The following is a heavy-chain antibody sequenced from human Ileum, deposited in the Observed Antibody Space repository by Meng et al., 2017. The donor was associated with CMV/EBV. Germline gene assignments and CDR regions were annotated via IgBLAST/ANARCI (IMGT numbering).Heavy chain of an antibody. CDR3: ARGSGSYYDY. J-gene: IGHJ4*02. Sequence: LYCAASGFSFSSYRMHWVRQAPGKGLEWVSSISTGSSYIFYADSVKGRFTISRDNAKSSLYLQMDSLRVEDTAVYYCARGSGSYYDYWGQGTLVTVSS. D-gene: IGHD1-26*01. CDR2: ISTGSSYI. V-gene: IGHV3-21*01. CDR1: GFSFSSYR.